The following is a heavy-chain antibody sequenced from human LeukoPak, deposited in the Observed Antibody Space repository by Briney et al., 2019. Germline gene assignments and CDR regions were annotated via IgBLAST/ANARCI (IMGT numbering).Heavy chain of an antibody. V-gene: IGHV1-69*01. CDR2: IIPIFGTA. J-gene: IGHJ2*01. CDR3: ARGYDCGGDCYSRSYFDL. D-gene: IGHD2-21*01. Sequence: SVKVSCKASGGTFSSYAISWVRQAPGQGLEWMGGIIPIFGTANYAQKFQGRVTITADESTSTAYMELSSLRSEDTAVYYCARGYDCGGDCYSRSYFDLWGRGTLVTVSS. CDR1: GGTFSSYA.